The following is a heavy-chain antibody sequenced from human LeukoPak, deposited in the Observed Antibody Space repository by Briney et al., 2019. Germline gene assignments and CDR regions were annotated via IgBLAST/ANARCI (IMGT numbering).Heavy chain of an antibody. CDR2: IYSGGST. CDR1: GFTFSSYA. J-gene: IGHJ6*03. D-gene: IGHD6-13*01. CDR3: ARHPRMYSSSWYVGYYMDV. V-gene: IGHV3-66*02. Sequence: GGSLRLSCAASGFTFSSYAMSWVRQAPGKGLEWVSVIYSGGSTYYADSVKGRFTISRDNSKNTLYLQMNSLRAEDTAVYYCARHPRMYSSSWYVGYYMDVWGKGTTVTVSS.